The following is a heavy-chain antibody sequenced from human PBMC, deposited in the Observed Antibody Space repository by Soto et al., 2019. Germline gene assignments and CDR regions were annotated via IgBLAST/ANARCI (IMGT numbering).Heavy chain of an antibody. J-gene: IGHJ6*03. V-gene: IGHV3-23*01. CDR2: ISGSGGST. CDR1: GYTFSSYA. D-gene: IGHD4-17*01. CDR3: AKVPYGDPALNYYYYMDV. Sequence: GGSLRLSCVVSGYTFSSYAMSWVRQAPGKGLEWVSAISGSGGSTYYADSVKGRFTISRDNSKNTLYLQMNSLRAEDTAVYYCAKVPYGDPALNYYYYMDVWGKGTTVT.